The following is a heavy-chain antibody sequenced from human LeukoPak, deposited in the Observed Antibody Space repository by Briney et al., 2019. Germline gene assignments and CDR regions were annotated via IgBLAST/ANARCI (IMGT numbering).Heavy chain of an antibody. V-gene: IGHV3-23*01. J-gene: IGHJ4*02. Sequence: GGSLRLSCAASGFTVSSNYMSWVRQAPGKGLEWVSAISGSGGSTYYADSVKGRFTISRDNSKNTLYLQMNSLRAEDTAVYYCAKDITYYYDSSGYYYFDYWGQGTLVTVSS. D-gene: IGHD3-22*01. CDR1: GFTVSSNY. CDR3: AKDITYYYDSSGYYYFDY. CDR2: ISGSGGST.